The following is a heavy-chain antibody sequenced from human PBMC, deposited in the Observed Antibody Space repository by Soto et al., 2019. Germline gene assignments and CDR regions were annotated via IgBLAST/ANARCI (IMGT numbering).Heavy chain of an antibody. Sequence: HVQLVQAGGELKKPGASVKVSCNNSGYTFNTYFITWVRHAPGQGLEWMGWISQHNGNTNYAEKFQGRVTMTADTITKTAYMELRNLRIDVTAVYYCARDTGNYFDYWGQGTPVTVSS. J-gene: IGHJ4*02. CDR3: ARDTGNYFDY. CDR2: ISQHNGNT. CDR1: GYTFNTYF. V-gene: IGHV1-18*01.